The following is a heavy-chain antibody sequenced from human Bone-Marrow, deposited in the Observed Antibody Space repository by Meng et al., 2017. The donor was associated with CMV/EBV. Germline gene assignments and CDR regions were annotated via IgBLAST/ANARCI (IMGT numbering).Heavy chain of an antibody. J-gene: IGHJ4*02. CDR2: INPNSGDT. CDR3: ARDPLAAPGNGY. CDR1: GYNLNVYY. V-gene: IGHV1-2*02. D-gene: IGHD6-13*01. Sequence: QLQHVHSGAEVKKPEASVKVACKASGYNLNVYYIHWVRQAPGQGLEWMGWINPNSGDTHYAQKFQGRVTMTRETSISTAYMELSRLRFDDTAVYFCARDPLAAPGNGYWGQGTLVTVSS.